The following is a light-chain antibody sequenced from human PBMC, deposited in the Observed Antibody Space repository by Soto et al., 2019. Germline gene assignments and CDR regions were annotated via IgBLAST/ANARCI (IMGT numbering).Light chain of an antibody. CDR1: QSVSSSN. V-gene: IGKV3-20*01. CDR3: QQYGVSQGP. J-gene: IGKJ4*01. CDR2: GAS. Sequence: EIVLTQSPGTLSLSPGARATLSCRASQSVSSSNLAWYQQKPGQAPRLLIYGASSRATGIPDRFSGSGSGTDFTLTISRLEPEDFSVYYCQQYGVSQGPFGGGTKVETK.